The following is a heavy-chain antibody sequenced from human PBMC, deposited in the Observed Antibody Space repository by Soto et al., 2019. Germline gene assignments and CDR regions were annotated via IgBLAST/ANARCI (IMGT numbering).Heavy chain of an antibody. D-gene: IGHD3-22*01. J-gene: IGHJ5*02. CDR2: IYSGGST. V-gene: IGHV3-53*02. Sequence: EVQLVETGGGLIQPGGSLRLSCAASGFTVSSNYMSWVRQAPGKGLEWVSVIYSGGSTYYADSVKGRFTISRDNSKNTLDLQMNSLRAEDTAVYYCARGYRGYDSSGYPVGGWFDPWGQGTLVTVSS. CDR3: ARGYRGYDSSGYPVGGWFDP. CDR1: GFTVSSNY.